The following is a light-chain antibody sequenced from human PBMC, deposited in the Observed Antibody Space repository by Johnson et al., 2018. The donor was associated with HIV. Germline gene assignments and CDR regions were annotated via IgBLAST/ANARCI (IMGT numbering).Light chain of an antibody. CDR2: DNN. J-gene: IGLJ1*01. Sequence: QSVLTQPPSVSAAPGQKVTISCSGSSSNIGNNYVSWYQQLPGTAPKLLIYDNNKRPSGIPDRFSGSKSGTSATLGIPGLQPGDEADYYCGTWDSSLSVYVFGTGTKVTVL. CDR3: GTWDSSLSVYV. CDR1: SSNIGNNY. V-gene: IGLV1-51*01.